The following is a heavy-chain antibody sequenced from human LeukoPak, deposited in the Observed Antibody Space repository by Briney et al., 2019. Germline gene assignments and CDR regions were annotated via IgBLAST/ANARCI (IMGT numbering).Heavy chain of an antibody. CDR3: ARDYGSGSYLGWFDP. CDR1: GGSFSGYY. V-gene: IGHV4-34*01. D-gene: IGHD3-10*01. J-gene: IGHJ5*02. Sequence: SSETLSLTCAVYGGSFSGYYWSWIRQPPGKGLEWIEEINHSGSTNYNPSLKSRVTISVETSKNQFSLKLSSVTAADTAVYYCARDYGSGSYLGWFDPWGQGTLVTVSS. CDR2: INHSGST.